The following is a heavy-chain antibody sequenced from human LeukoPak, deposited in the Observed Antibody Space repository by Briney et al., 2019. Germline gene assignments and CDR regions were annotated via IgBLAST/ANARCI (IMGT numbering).Heavy chain of an antibody. J-gene: IGHJ5*02. D-gene: IGHD3-10*01. V-gene: IGHV3-30*04. CDR1: GFTFSSYA. CDR2: ISHDGSNK. Sequence: GRSLRLSCAASGFTFSSYAMHWVRQAPGKGLEWVAVISHDGSNKYYADSVKGRFTISRDNSKNTLYLQMNSLRAEDTAVYYCAREALIGSGSPNWFDPWGQGTLVTVSS. CDR3: AREALIGSGSPNWFDP.